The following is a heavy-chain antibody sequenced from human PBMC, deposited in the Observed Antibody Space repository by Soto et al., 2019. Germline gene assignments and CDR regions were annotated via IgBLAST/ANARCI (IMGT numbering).Heavy chain of an antibody. CDR3: AGWDSGGRYPHYYYYGMDV. V-gene: IGHV4-59*12. D-gene: IGHD6-19*01. Sequence: QVQLQESGPGLVKPSETLSLTCTVSGGSISSYYWSWIRQPPGKGLEWIGYIYYSGSTNYNPSLKSRVTISVDTSENQFSLTLSSVSAADTAVYYCAGWDSGGRYPHYYYYGMDVWGQGTTVTVSS. CDR2: IYYSGST. J-gene: IGHJ6*02. CDR1: GGSISSYY.